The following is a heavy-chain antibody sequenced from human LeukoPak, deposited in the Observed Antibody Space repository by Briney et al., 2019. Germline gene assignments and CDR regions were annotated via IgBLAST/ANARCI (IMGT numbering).Heavy chain of an antibody. D-gene: IGHD3-22*01. CDR2: IYYSGST. CDR1: GGSISSYY. J-gene: IGHJ5*02. CDR3: ARHPGRPPMYDSSGYYENWFDP. Sequence: SETLSLTCTVSGGSISSYYWSWIRQPPGKGLECLGYIYYSGSTNYNPSLKSRVTISVDTSKNQFSLKLSSVTAADTAVYYCARHPGRPPMYDSSGYYENWFDPWGQGTLVTVSS. V-gene: IGHV4-59*08.